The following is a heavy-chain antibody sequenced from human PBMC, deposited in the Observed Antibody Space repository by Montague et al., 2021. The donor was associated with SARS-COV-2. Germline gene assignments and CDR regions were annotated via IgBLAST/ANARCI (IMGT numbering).Heavy chain of an antibody. Sequence: SLRLSCAASGFNFTNYNINWVRQPPGTGLEWVSSISGSGFGGPYIYYSDSVKGRFTIPRDNAKNSVYLQMSSLRAEDTALYYCAGKSVSSFGVVIFGMDVWGRGTTVTFSS. CDR3: AGKSVSSFGVVIFGMDV. J-gene: IGHJ6*01. CDR1: GFNFTNYN. CDR2: ISGSGFGGPYI. D-gene: IGHD3-3*01. V-gene: IGHV3-21*01.